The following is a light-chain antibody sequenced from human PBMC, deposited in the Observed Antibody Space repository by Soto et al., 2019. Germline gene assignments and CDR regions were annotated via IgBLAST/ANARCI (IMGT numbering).Light chain of an antibody. CDR3: LQYCRWRT. V-gene: IGKV3-15*01. CDR2: DAS. Sequence: EIVMTQSPATLSVSPGERATLSCRASQSLSNSLAWYQQKPGQAPRLLIYDASTRATDIPARFSGSGSGTGCTLTISSLQPEDSAFYYCLQYCRWRTFGQGTKVEIK. J-gene: IGKJ1*01. CDR1: QSLSNS.